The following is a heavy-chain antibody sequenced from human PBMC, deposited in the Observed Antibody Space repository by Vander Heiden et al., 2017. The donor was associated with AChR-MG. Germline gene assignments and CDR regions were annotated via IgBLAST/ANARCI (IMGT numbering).Heavy chain of an antibody. D-gene: IGHD3-22*01. CDR1: GGSISSSSYY. V-gene: IGHV4-39*01. CDR3: SSYYYDSSGYWSDY. J-gene: IGHJ4*02. CDR2: IYYSGST. Sequence: QLQLQESGPGLVKPSETLSLTCTVSGGSISSSSYYWGWIRQPPGKGLVWIGSIYYSGSTYYNPSLKSRVTISVDTSKNQFSLKLSSVTAADTAVYYCSSYYYDSSGYWSDYWGQGTLVTVSS.